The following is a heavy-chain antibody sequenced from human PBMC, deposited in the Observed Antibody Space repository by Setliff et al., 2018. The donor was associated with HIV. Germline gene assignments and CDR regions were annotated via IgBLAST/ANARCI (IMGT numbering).Heavy chain of an antibody. CDR1: GFTFSRHA. D-gene: IGHD3-10*01. CDR2: SPSNSEYT. Sequence: GGSLRLSCTASGFTFSRHAMTWVRQAPGKGLEWVSTSPSNSEYTIYADSVEGRFTISRDNNKNTLYLQMNSLRAEDTAVYYCARVELWFGERGYYMDVWGKGTTVT. CDR3: ARVELWFGERGYYMDV. J-gene: IGHJ6*03. V-gene: IGHV3-23*01.